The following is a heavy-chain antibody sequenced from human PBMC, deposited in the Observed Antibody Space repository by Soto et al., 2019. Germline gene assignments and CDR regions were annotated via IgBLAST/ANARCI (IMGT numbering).Heavy chain of an antibody. CDR2: ISAYNGNT. Sequence: ASVKVSCKASGYTFSSYGISWVRQAPGQGLEWMGWISAYNGNTNYAQKLQGRVTMTRDTSTSTAYMDLSSLTSDDTAVYYCARPVVPAAASSAFDIWGQGTRVTVS. CDR1: GYTFSSYG. CDR3: ARPVVPAAASSAFDI. V-gene: IGHV1-18*01. D-gene: IGHD2-2*01. J-gene: IGHJ3*02.